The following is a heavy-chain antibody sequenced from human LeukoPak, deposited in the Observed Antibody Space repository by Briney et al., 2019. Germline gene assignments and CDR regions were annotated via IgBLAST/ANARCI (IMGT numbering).Heavy chain of an antibody. CDR1: GFTFSNYA. CDR3: ARQAVARPFDL. J-gene: IGHJ3*01. CDR2: ISSSGSTI. V-gene: IGHV3-48*04. Sequence: GGSLRLSCAASGFTFSNYAMSWVRQAPGKGLEWVSYISSSGSTIYYADSVKGRFTISRDNAKNSLYLQMNSLRAEDTAVYYCARQAVARPFDLWGQGTMVAVSS.